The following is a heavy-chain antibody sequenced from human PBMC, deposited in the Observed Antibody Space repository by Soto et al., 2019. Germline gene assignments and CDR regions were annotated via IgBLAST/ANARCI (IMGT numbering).Heavy chain of an antibody. CDR3: ARAEYYDFWSGYYTDNWFDP. CDR2: ISAYNGNT. Sequence: GASVKVSCKASGYTFTSYGISWVRQAPGQGLEWMGWISAYNGNTNYAQKLQGRVTMTTDTSTSTAYMELRSLRSDDTAVYYCARAEYYDFWSGYYTDNWFDPWGRGTLVTVSS. J-gene: IGHJ5*02. CDR1: GYTFTSYG. D-gene: IGHD3-3*01. V-gene: IGHV1-18*01.